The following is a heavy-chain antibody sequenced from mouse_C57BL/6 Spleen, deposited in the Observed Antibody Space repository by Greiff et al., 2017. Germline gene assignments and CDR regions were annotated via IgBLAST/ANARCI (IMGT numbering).Heavy chain of an antibody. V-gene: IGHV14-2*01. D-gene: IGHD2-3*01. Sequence: DVKLVESGAELVKPGASVKLSCTASGFNIKDYYMHWVKQRTEQGLEWIGRIDPEDGETKYAPKFQGKATITADTSSNTAYLQLSSLTSEDTAVYYCARTSYDGYSFAYWGQGTLVTVSA. CDR3: ARTSYDGYSFAY. CDR2: IDPEDGET. J-gene: IGHJ3*01. CDR1: GFNIKDYY.